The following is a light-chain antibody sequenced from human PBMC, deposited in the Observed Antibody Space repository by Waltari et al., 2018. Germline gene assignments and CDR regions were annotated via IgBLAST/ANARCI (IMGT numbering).Light chain of an antibody. CDR3: QQLNSYPIT. CDR1: QGISSN. CDR2: AAS. J-gene: IGKJ5*01. V-gene: IGKV1-9*01. Sequence: IQLTQSPSSLSASVGDRVTITCRSSQGISSNLAWYQQKPGKAPKLLISAASTLQSGVPLRFSGSGSGTDFTLTISSLQPEDFATYYCQQLNSYPITFGQGTRLEIK.